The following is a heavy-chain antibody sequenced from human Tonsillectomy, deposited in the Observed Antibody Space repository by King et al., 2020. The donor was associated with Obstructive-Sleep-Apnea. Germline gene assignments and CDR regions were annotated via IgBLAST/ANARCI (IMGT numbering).Heavy chain of an antibody. J-gene: IGHJ5*02. D-gene: IGHD3-10*02. V-gene: IGHV4-59*01. CDR2: IYFNGRT. Sequence: PQQESGPGLVKPSETLSLICTVSGGSINSDFWSWIRPPPGKGLEWIGYIYFNGRTNYNPSLKSRVTISVDTSKNQFSLNLGSVTAADTAVYYCARNVVQGSVDPWGQGTLVTVSS. CDR3: ARNVVQGSVDP. CDR1: GGSINSDF.